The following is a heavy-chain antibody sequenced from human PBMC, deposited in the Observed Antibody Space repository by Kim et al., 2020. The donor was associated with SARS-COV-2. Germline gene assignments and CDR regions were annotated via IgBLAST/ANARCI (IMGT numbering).Heavy chain of an antibody. D-gene: IGHD4-17*01. V-gene: IGHV4-31*02. J-gene: IGHJ1*01. CDR3: ARIGYGDVAEYFQR. Sequence: YNPSLRSRVAISVDTSKNQFSLRLSSVTAADTAVYYCARIGYGDVAEYFQRWGQGTLVTVSS.